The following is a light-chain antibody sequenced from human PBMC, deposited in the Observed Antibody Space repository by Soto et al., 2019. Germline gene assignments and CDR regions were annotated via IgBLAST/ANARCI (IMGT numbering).Light chain of an antibody. J-gene: IGKJ1*01. CDR3: QHYNNWPPWT. Sequence: TASPGTLSLSPGERATFSCRASQSVSSNLAWYQQKPGQTPRLLIYGASIRATGIPARFSGSGSGTEFTLTISSLQSEDFAVYYCQHYNNWPPWTFGQGTKVDI. V-gene: IGKV3-15*01. CDR1: QSVSSN. CDR2: GAS.